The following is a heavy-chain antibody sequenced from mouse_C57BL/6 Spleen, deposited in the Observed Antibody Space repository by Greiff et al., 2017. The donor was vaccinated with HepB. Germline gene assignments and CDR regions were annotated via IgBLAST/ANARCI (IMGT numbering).Heavy chain of an antibody. V-gene: IGHV1-18*01. CDR1: GYTFTDYN. Sequence: EVKLMESGPELVKPGASVKIPCKASGYTFTDYNMDWVKQSHGKSLEWIGDINPNNGGTIYNQKFKGKATLTVDKSSSTAYMELRSLTSEDTAVYYCARTVDYYGSGRAMDYWGQGTSVTVSS. CDR3: ARTVDYYGSGRAMDY. CDR2: INPNNGGT. D-gene: IGHD1-1*01. J-gene: IGHJ4*01.